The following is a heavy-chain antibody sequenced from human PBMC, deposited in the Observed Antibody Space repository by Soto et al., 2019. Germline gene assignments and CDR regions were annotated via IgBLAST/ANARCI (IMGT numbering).Heavy chain of an antibody. CDR2: ISSSSSYI. D-gene: IGHD2-15*01. V-gene: IGHV3-21*01. CDR1: GFTFSSYS. J-gene: IGHJ6*02. Sequence: EVQLVESGGGLVKPGGSLRLSCAASGFTFSSYSMNWVRQAPGKGLEWVSSISSSSSYIYYADSVKGRFTISRDNAKNSLYLQMNSLRAEDTAGYYCARDKEPGYCSGGSCYYYYGMDVWGQGTTVTVSS. CDR3: ARDKEPGYCSGGSCYYYYGMDV.